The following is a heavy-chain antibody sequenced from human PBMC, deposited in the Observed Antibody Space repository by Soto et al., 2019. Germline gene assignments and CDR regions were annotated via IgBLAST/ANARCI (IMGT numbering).Heavy chain of an antibody. Sequence: GGSLRLSCAASGFTFSSYAMSWVRQAPGKGLEWVSAISGSGGSTYYADSVKGRFTISRDNSKNTLYLQMNSLRAEDTAVYYCAKPTGGTLAYYGMDVWGQGTTVTVSS. CDR1: GFTFSSYA. D-gene: IGHD1-1*01. CDR3: AKPTGGTLAYYGMDV. J-gene: IGHJ6*02. V-gene: IGHV3-23*01. CDR2: ISGSGGST.